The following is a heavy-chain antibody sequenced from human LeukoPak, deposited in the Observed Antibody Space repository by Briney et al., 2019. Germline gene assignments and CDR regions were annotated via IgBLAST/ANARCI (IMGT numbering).Heavy chain of an antibody. V-gene: IGHV1-69*01. CDR2: IIPIFGTA. D-gene: IGHD3-10*01. CDR3: AREDGSGSFQPQFDY. CDR1: GGTFSSYA. Sequence: SVKVSCKSSGGTFSSYAISWVRQAPGQGLEWMGGIIPIFGTAKHAQKFQGRVTFTADESTTTVYMELSGLRSQDTAVYYCAREDGSGSFQPQFDYWGQGTLVIVSS. J-gene: IGHJ4*02.